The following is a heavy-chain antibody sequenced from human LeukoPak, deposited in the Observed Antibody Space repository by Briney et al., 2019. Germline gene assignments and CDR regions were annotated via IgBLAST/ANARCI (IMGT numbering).Heavy chain of an antibody. V-gene: IGHV3-74*01. CDR1: GFTFSSYW. D-gene: IGHD6-19*01. J-gene: IGHJ4*02. CDR2: INSDGSST. CDR3: AKVSLQWLVNPVDY. Sequence: GGSLRLSCAASGFTFSSYWMHWVRQAPGKGLVWVSRINSDGSSTSYADSVKGRFTISRDNSKNTLYLQMNSLRAEDTAVYYCAKVSLQWLVNPVDYWGQGTLVTVSS.